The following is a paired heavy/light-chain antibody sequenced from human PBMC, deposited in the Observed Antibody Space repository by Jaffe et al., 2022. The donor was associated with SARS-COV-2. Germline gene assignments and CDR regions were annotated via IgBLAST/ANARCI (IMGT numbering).Heavy chain of an antibody. CDR3: ARLSSWPMLISYYYMDV. D-gene: IGHD6-13*01. CDR1: GGSLGGYY. Sequence: QVQLQQWGAGLLKPSETLSLSCAVYGGSLGGYYWSWIRQPPGKGLEWIGQISHSGSTNYNPSLKSRITITVDTSSNKFFLNLTSVTAADSAVYYCARLSSWPMLISYYYMDVWDRGATVAVSS. J-gene: IGHJ6*03. V-gene: IGHV4-34*01. CDR2: ISHSGST.
Light chain of an antibody. J-gene: IGKJ3*01. Sequence: DIQMTQSPSSLSASVGDRVTITCRASQSIKKYLNWYQQKPGKAPKLLIFAASNLQSGVPSRFSGSGSGTDFTLTISSLESEDFATYYCQQSFSILFTFGPGTKVDIK. V-gene: IGKV1-39*01. CDR1: QSIKKY. CDR3: QQSFSILFT. CDR2: AAS.